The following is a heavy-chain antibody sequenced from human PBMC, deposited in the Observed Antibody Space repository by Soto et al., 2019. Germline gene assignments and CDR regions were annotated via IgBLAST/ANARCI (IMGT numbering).Heavy chain of an antibody. Sequence: ASVKVSCKASGYTFTSYGIDWVRQAPGQRLEWMGWINAGNGNTKYSQKFQGRVTITRDTSASTAYMELSSLRSEDTAVYYCARSGGPDSSGYYDYWGQGTLVTVSS. CDR3: ARSGGPDSSGYYDY. V-gene: IGHV1-3*01. D-gene: IGHD3-22*01. CDR1: GYTFTSYG. J-gene: IGHJ4*02. CDR2: INAGNGNT.